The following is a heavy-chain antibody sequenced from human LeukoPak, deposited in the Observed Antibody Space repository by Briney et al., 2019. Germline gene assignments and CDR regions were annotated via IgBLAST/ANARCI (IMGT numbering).Heavy chain of an antibody. CDR3: ARSYSSTPQYYYYYMDV. J-gene: IGHJ6*03. V-gene: IGHV3-30*03. D-gene: IGHD6-13*01. Sequence: PGGSLRLSCAASGFTFSSYGMHWVRQAPGKGLEWVAVISYDGSNKYYADSVKGRFTISRDNSKNTLYLQMNSLRAEDTAVYYCARSYSSTPQYYYYYMDVWGKGTTVTVSS. CDR1: GFTFSSYG. CDR2: ISYDGSNK.